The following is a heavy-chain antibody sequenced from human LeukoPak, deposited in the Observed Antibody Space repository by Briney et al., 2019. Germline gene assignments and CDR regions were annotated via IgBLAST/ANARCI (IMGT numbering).Heavy chain of an antibody. D-gene: IGHD1-26*01. CDR1: GFTFSSYS. V-gene: IGHV3-23*01. Sequence: GGSLGLSCAASGFTFSSYSMNWVRQAPGKGLEWVSGISGSGGSTYYADSVKGRFTISRDNSKNTLYLQMSSLRAEDTAVYYCAKDRSWAATTTRLYSFDYWGQRTLVTVSS. CDR2: ISGSGGST. CDR3: AKDRSWAATTTRLYSFDY. J-gene: IGHJ4*02.